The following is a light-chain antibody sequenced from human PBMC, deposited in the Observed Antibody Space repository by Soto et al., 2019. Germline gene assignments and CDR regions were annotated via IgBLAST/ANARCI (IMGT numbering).Light chain of an antibody. J-gene: IGKJ4*01. Sequence: TQSPGERATLSCRASQSVSSSYLAWYQQKPGQAPRLLIYGASSRATGIPDRFSGSGSGTDFTLTISRLEPEDFAVYYCQQYGSSPLTFGGGTKVDIK. CDR1: QSVSSSY. CDR2: GAS. CDR3: QQYGSSPLT. V-gene: IGKV3-20*01.